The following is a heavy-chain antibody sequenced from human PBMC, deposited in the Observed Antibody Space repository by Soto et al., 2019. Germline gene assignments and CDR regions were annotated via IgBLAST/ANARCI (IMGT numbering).Heavy chain of an antibody. Sequence: SVKVSCKASGGTFSSYTISWVRQAPGQGLEWMGRIIPILGIANYAQKFQGRVTITADKSTSTAYMELSSLRSEDTAVYYCARDLSITGTKRRTWFDPWGQGTLVTVSS. CDR3: ARDLSITGTKRRTWFDP. J-gene: IGHJ5*02. D-gene: IGHD1-20*01. CDR1: GGTFSSYT. V-gene: IGHV1-69*04. CDR2: IIPILGIA.